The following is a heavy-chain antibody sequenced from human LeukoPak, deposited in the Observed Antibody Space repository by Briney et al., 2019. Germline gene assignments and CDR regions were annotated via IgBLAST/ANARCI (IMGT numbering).Heavy chain of an antibody. Sequence: GGSLRLSCAASGFTFGSYWMSWVRQAPGKGLEWVANIKQDGSEKYYVDSVRGRFTISRDNAKNSLYLQMNSLRAEDTAVYYCARVAITMVRGVTFPPFDYWGQGTLVTVSS. D-gene: IGHD3-10*01. CDR2: IKQDGSEK. CDR3: ARVAITMVRGVTFPPFDY. V-gene: IGHV3-7*01. CDR1: GFTFGSYW. J-gene: IGHJ4*02.